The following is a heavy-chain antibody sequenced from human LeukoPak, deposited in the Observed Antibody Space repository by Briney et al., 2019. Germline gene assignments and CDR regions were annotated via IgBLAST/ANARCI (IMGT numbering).Heavy chain of an antibody. CDR1: GFTFGDYA. CDR2: IWHDGNNK. D-gene: IGHD3-22*01. Sequence: GGSLRLSCAAFGFTFGDYAMHWVRQAPGKGLEWVAAIWHDGNNKYYADFVKGRFTISRDNAKNSLYLQMNRLRAEDTAVYYCARDPHYYDSSDTYYYYYMDVWGKGTTVTVSS. V-gene: IGHV3-33*08. J-gene: IGHJ6*03. CDR3: ARDPHYYDSSDTYYYYYMDV.